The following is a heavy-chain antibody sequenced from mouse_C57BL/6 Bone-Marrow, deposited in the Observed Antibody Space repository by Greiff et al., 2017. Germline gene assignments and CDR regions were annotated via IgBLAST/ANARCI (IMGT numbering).Heavy chain of an antibody. CDR1: GYTFTSSW. V-gene: IGHV1-69*01. CDR3: AIYYCGSSYAMDY. J-gene: IGHJ4*01. D-gene: IGHD1-1*01. CDR2: IDPSDSYT. Sequence: QVQLQQPGAELVMPGASVKLSCKASGYTFTSSWMHWVKQRPGQGLEWIGEIDPSDSYTNYNQKFKGKSTLTVDKSSSKAYMQLSSLTSEDSAVYYCAIYYCGSSYAMDYWGQGTSVTVSS.